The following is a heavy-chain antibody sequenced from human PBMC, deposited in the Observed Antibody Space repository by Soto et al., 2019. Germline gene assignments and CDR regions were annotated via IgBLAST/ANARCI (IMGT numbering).Heavy chain of an antibody. CDR2: ISNSSSTI. J-gene: IGHJ6*02. Sequence: EVQLVESGGGLVQPGGSLRLSCAAPGFTFSSYSMHWVRQAPGKGLEWVSYISNSSSTIYYADSVKGRFTISRDNAKNSLYLQMKSLRDEDTAVYYCARDSPGRYCSSTSCPLMDVWGQGTTVTVSS. V-gene: IGHV3-48*02. CDR1: GFTFSSYS. D-gene: IGHD2-2*01. CDR3: ARDSPGRYCSSTSCPLMDV.